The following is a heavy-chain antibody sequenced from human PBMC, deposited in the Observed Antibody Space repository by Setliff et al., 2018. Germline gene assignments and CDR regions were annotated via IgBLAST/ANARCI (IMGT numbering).Heavy chain of an antibody. CDR3: ASRATYYNFWSGYYLY. CDR2: IYYSGST. J-gene: IGHJ4*02. D-gene: IGHD3-3*01. CDR1: GASISSSNW. Sequence: SETLSLTCAVSGASISSSNWWSWVRQPPGKGLEWIGSIYYSGSTYYNPSLKSRVTISVDTSKNQFSLKLSSVTAADTAVYYCASRATYYNFWSGYYLYWGQGTLVTVSS. V-gene: IGHV4-4*02.